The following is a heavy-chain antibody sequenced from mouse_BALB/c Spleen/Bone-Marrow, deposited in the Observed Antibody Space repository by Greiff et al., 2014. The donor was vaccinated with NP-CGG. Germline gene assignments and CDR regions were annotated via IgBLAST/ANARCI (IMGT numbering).Heavy chain of an antibody. J-gene: IGHJ4*01. Sequence: EVKLVESGPELVKPGASVKVSCKASGYAFTGYNMYWVKQRHGTSLEWIGYIDPYSGGTNYNQKFKGKATLTVDKSSTTAYMHLNSLTSEDSAAYYCAREQTRAMDHWGQGTSVTVSS. D-gene: IGHD3-1*01. CDR2: IDPYSGGT. V-gene: IGHV1S135*01. CDR1: GYAFTGYN. CDR3: AREQTRAMDH.